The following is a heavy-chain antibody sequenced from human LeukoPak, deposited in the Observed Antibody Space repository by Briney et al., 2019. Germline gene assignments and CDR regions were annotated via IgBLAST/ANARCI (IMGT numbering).Heavy chain of an antibody. J-gene: IGHJ4*02. D-gene: IGHD3-22*01. V-gene: IGHV1-2*04. CDR1: GYTLTELS. CDR2: INPNNFDS. CDR3: ARERNSGYSSLGP. Sequence: ASVKVSCKVSGYTLTELSMHWVRQAPGQGLEWMGWINPNNFDSKYAQKFQGSVTMTRDTSIATAYMELRRLTSDDTAVYYCARERNSGYSSLGPWGQGTLVTVSS.